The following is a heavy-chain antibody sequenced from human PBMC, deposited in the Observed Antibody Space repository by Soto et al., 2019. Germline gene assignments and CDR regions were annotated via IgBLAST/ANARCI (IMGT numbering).Heavy chain of an antibody. CDR3: TRDGRGLGRLSLFEY. CDR2: IYSGETT. Sequence: GVSLRLSCAASGFNVNSDYMNWVRQTPGKGLEWVASIYSGETTYYADSVRGRFTISSDKSKNTLYFQLSSLRIEDTAVYYCTRDGRGLGRLSLFEYWGQGVLVTVSS. CDR1: GFNVNSDY. D-gene: IGHD2-21*02. J-gene: IGHJ4*02. V-gene: IGHV3-53*01.